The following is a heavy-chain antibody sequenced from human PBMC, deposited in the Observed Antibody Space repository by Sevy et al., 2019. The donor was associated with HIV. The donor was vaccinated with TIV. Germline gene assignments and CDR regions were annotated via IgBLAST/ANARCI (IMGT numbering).Heavy chain of an antibody. D-gene: IGHD1-26*01. CDR2: ITGSGETI. CDR3: ARDRGGSYSPLHY. CDR1: GFTFSSYS. J-gene: IGHJ4*02. V-gene: IGHV3-48*01. Sequence: GGSLRLSCAASGFTFSSYSINWVRQAPGKGLEWLSFITGSGETIVYADSVKGRFTISRDNAKNSLYLQMISLRAEDTAVYFCARDRGGSYSPLHYWGQGTLVTVSS.